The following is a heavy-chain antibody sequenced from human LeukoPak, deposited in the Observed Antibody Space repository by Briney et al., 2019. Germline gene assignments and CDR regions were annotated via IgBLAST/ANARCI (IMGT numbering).Heavy chain of an antibody. J-gene: IGHJ5*02. Sequence: PSETLSLTCTDSGGSISSYYWSWIRQPPGKGLEWIGYIYYSGTPNYTPSLKSRLIISVDTSKNQISLMLSSVTAADTAVYYCARHAVRLLWFDPWEQGTVVTVSS. CDR3: ARHAVRLLWFDP. D-gene: IGHD6-19*01. V-gene: IGHV4-59*08. CDR1: GGSISSYY. CDR2: IYYSGTP.